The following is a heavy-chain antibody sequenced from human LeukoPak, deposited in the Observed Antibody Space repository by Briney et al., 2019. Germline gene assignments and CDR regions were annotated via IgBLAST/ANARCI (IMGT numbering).Heavy chain of an antibody. CDR1: GITLSNYG. CDR2: ISDTGGRT. Sequence: GGSLRLSCAVSGITLSNYGMTWVRQAPGKGLEWVAGISDTGGRTNYADSVKGRFTISRDNPKNTLYLQMNSLSAEDTAVYFCAKRGVVIRVILVGFHKEAYYFDSWGQGALVTVSS. D-gene: IGHD3-22*01. CDR3: AKRGVVIRVILVGFHKEAYYFDS. J-gene: IGHJ4*02. V-gene: IGHV3-23*01.